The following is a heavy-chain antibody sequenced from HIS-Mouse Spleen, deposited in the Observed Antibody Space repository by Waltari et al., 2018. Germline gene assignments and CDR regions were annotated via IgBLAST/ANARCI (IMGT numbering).Heavy chain of an antibody. CDR1: GGSITHSSYF. CDR3: AREIPYSSSWYDWYFDL. D-gene: IGHD6-13*01. J-gene: IGHJ2*01. Sequence: QLQLQESGPGLVKPSETLSLTCTVPGGSITHSSYFLGWIRQPPGKGLEWIGSIYYSGSTYYNPSLKSRVTISVDTSKNQFSLKLSSVTAADTAVYYCAREIPYSSSWYDWYFDLWGRGTLVTVSS. V-gene: IGHV4-39*07. CDR2: IYYSGST.